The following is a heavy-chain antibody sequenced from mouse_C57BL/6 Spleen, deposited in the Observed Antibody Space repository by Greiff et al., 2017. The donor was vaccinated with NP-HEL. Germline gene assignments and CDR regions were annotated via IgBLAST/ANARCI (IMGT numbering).Heavy chain of an antibody. Sequence: DVQLQESGAELVRPGASVKLSCTASGFNIKDDYMHWVKQRPEQGLEWIGWIDPENGDTEYASKFQGKATITADTSSNTAYLQLSSLTSEDTAVYYCTTHYYGSSFFDYWGQGTTLTVSS. J-gene: IGHJ2*01. CDR1: GFNIKDDY. CDR3: TTHYYGSSFFDY. CDR2: IDPENGDT. V-gene: IGHV14-4*01. D-gene: IGHD1-1*01.